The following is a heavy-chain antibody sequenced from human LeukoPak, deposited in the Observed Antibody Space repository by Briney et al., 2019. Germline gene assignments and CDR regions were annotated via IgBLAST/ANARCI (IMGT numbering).Heavy chain of an antibody. CDR1: GYSFNSHH. CDR3: ARGWTGIYSFDY. D-gene: IGHD3/OR15-3a*01. V-gene: IGHV1-3*04. Sequence: ASVKVSCKTSGYSFNSHHVHWVRQAPGQGLEWMGWINTDNGNTKYSQRFQGRVTVTRDTSASTGYMELSSLRSEDTAVYYCARGWTGIYSFDYWGQGTLVTVSS. J-gene: IGHJ4*02. CDR2: INTDNGNT.